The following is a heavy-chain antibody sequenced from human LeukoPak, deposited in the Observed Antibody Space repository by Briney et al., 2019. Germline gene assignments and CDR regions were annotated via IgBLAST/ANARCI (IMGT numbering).Heavy chain of an antibody. V-gene: IGHV1-18*01. CDR3: ARDHYYDSSGYYYIFDY. Sequence: ASVKVSCKASGYTLTSYGISWVRQAPGQGLEWMGWISAYNGNTNYAQKLQGRVTMTTDTSTSTAYMELRSLRSDDTAVYYCARDHYYDSSGYYYIFDYWGQGTLVTVSS. CDR1: GYTLTSYG. CDR2: ISAYNGNT. D-gene: IGHD3-22*01. J-gene: IGHJ4*02.